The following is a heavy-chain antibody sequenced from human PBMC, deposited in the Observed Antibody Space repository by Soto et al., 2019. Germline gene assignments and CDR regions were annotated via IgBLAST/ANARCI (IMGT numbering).Heavy chain of an antibody. CDR1: GFPFSSYG. V-gene: IGHV3-30*03. CDR3: AGGQYYFDY. J-gene: IGHJ4*02. D-gene: IGHD2-15*01. Sequence: HVQLVESGGGVVQPGRSLRLSCAASGFPFSSYGMHWVRQAPGKGLEWVAHISYDGSNKHYTDSVKGRFTISRDNSKNMLYLQMSSLRAEDTAVYYCAGGQYYFDYCGQGTRVSVSS. CDR2: ISYDGSNK.